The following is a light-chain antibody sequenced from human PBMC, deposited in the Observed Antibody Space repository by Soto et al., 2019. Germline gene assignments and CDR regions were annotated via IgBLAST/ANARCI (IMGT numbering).Light chain of an antibody. CDR3: QQYGSSPQT. J-gene: IGKJ1*01. CDR1: QSVPSNY. Sequence: ENVLTQSPGTLSLSPGERVTLSWRASQSVPSNYLAWYQHKSGQAPRLLIYAASSRATGVPGRFSGSGSGTEFTLTISRLEPEDFAVYYCQQYGSSPQTFGQGTKVDIK. CDR2: AAS. V-gene: IGKV3-20*01.